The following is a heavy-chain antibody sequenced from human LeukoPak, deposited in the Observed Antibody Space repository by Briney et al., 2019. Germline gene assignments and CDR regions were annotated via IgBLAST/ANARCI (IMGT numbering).Heavy chain of an antibody. V-gene: IGHV3-7*01. CDR3: ARDGGHSTDLDY. J-gene: IGHJ4*02. D-gene: IGHD2/OR15-2a*01. CDR1: GFMFSRHW. Sequence: GGSLRLSCAPSGFMFSRHWMSWVRQAPGKGPEWVASIKQDGSERYYVGSVKGRFTISRDNAKNLLYLQMNSLRAEDTAVYYCARDGGHSTDLDYWGQGTLVTVSS. CDR2: IKQDGSER.